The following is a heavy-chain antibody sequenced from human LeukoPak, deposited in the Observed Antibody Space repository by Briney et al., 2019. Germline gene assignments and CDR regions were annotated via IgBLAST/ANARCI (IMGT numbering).Heavy chain of an antibody. CDR1: GGTFSSYA. V-gene: IGHV1-69*04. Sequence: ASVKVSCKASGGTFSSYALSWVRQASGQGFEWMGRIIPILGIANYAQKFQGRVTITADKSTSTAYMELSSLRSEDTAVYYCARSEDGLVPSGYYYYGMDVWGQGTTVTVSS. D-gene: IGHD3/OR15-3a*01. CDR2: IIPILGIA. CDR3: ARSEDGLVPSGYYYYGMDV. J-gene: IGHJ6*02.